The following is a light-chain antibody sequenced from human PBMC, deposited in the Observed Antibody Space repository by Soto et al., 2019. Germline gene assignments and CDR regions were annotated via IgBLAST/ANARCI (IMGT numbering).Light chain of an antibody. J-gene: IGKJ2*01. CDR1: QSVTSSY. Sequence: EIVLTQSPATLSLSPGERATLSCRASQSVTSSYLAWYQHKPGQAPRLLIYGASNRATGIPGRFSGSGSGTDFTLTISRLEPEDFAVYYCQQYGGSMYTFGQWTKLEI. CDR3: QQYGGSMYT. V-gene: IGKV3-20*01. CDR2: GAS.